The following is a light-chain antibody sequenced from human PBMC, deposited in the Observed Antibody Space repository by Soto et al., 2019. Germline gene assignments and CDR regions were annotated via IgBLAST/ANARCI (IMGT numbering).Light chain of an antibody. V-gene: IGKV3-15*01. CDR1: QSVSSN. Sequence: EIVMTQSPATLSVSPGERATLSCRASQSVSSNLAWYQQKPGQAPRLLIYGASTRATGIPARFSGSGSGTEFTLTISSLQSEDFAVDYCQQYNNWPPMYTVGQWTKLEIK. CDR2: GAS. J-gene: IGKJ2*01. CDR3: QQYNNWPPMYT.